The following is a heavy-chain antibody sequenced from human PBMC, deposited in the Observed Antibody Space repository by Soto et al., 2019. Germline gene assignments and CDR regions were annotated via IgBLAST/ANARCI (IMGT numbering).Heavy chain of an antibody. Sequence: EVQLVQSGAEVKKPGESLRISCKGSGYSFTSYWISWVRQMPGKGLEWMGRIDPSDSYTNYSPTFQGHVTISADKSISTAYLQWSSLKASDTAMYYCARLARYCSSTSCSEFDYWGQGTLVTVSS. CDR1: GYSFTSYW. CDR2: IDPSDSYT. D-gene: IGHD2-2*01. CDR3: ARLARYCSSTSCSEFDY. J-gene: IGHJ4*02. V-gene: IGHV5-10-1*03.